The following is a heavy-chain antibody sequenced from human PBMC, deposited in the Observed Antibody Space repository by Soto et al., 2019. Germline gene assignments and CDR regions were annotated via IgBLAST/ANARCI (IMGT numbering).Heavy chain of an antibody. CDR2: LAWDGGSI. J-gene: IGHJ3*01. V-gene: IGHV3-9*01. Sequence: EVQLVESGGGLVQPGRSLRLSCAGSGFTFDAYPMHWVRQAPGKGLEWVAGLAWDGGSIEYVDSVEGRFTISRDNGKNSLYLQMSSLRDEDTASYYCVRDDAFDLWGQGTQVTVSS. CDR1: GFTFDAYP. CDR3: VRDDAFDL.